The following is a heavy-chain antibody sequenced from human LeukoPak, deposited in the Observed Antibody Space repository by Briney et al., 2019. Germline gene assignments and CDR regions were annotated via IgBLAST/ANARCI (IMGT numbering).Heavy chain of an antibody. CDR3: ARSGYSYGADAFDI. CDR2: IYHSGTT. V-gene: IGHV4-38-2*02. D-gene: IGHD5-18*01. CDR1: GYSISNGHC. J-gene: IGHJ3*02. Sequence: PSETLSLTCTASGYSISNGHCWGWSRQPPGKGPEWIGSIYHSGTTYYNPSLKSRVTISLDTSKTQFSLKLSSVTAADTAVYYCARSGYSYGADAFDIWGQGTMVTVSS.